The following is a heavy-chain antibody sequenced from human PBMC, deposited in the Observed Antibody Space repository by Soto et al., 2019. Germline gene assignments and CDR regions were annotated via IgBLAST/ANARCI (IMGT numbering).Heavy chain of an antibody. Sequence: SETLSLTCTVSGGSISSGDYYWSWIRQPPGKGLEWIGYIYYSGSTYYNPSLKSRVTISVDTSKNQFSLKLSSVTAADTAVYYCAHLYYYDSSGYYPHYGMDVWGQGTTVTVSS. J-gene: IGHJ6*02. V-gene: IGHV4-30-4*01. CDR3: AHLYYYDSSGYYPHYGMDV. CDR1: GGSISSGDYY. D-gene: IGHD3-22*01. CDR2: IYYSGST.